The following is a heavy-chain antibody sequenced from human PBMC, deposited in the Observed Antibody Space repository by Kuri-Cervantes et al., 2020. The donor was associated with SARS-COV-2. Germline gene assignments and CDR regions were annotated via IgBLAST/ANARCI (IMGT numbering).Heavy chain of an antibody. CDR1: GFTFSSYD. CDR2: IGTAGDT. CDR3: AKDRHYDFWSGYYDY. V-gene: IGHV3-13*01. J-gene: IGHJ4*02. D-gene: IGHD3-3*01. Sequence: ETLSLTCAASGFTFSSYDMHWVRQATGKGLEWVSAIGTAGDTYYPGSVKGRFTISRDNAKNSLYLQMNSLRAEDTALYYCAKDRHYDFWSGYYDYWGQGTLVTVSS.